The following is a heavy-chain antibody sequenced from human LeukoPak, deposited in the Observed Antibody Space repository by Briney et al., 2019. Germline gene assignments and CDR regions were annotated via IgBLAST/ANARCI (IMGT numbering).Heavy chain of an antibody. Sequence: SETLSLTCTVSVGSIRSYYWSWIWEPPGKGLGWIGYIDYSGSANYNPSLKSRVAISVDTSKNQLSLKLSSVTAADTAIYYCARGISPYYYDSSGYPFQHWGQGTLLTVSS. V-gene: IGHV4-59*01. CDR1: VGSIRSYY. CDR2: IDYSGSA. D-gene: IGHD3-22*01. CDR3: ARGISPYYYDSSGYPFQH. J-gene: IGHJ1*01.